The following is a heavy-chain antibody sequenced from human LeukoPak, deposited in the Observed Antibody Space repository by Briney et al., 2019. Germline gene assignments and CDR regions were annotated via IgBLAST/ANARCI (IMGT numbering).Heavy chain of an antibody. CDR2: ISGSGGST. Sequence: GGSLRLSCAASGFTFSSYAMSWVRQDPGKGLEWVSAISGSGGSTYYADSVKGRFTISRDSSKNTLYLQMNSLRAEDTAVYYCAKDAGDYSYYYYGMDVWGKGTTVTVSS. D-gene: IGHD4-17*01. CDR1: GFTFSSYA. V-gene: IGHV3-23*01. J-gene: IGHJ6*04. CDR3: AKDAGDYSYYYYGMDV.